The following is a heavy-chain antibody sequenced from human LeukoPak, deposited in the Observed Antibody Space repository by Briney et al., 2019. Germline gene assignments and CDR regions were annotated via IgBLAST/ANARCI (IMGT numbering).Heavy chain of an antibody. CDR2: INSDGSST. J-gene: IGHJ6*02. D-gene: IGHD2-21*02. V-gene: IGHV3-74*01. CDR1: GFTFSSYW. Sequence: GGSLRLSCAASGFTFSSYWMHWVRQAPGKGLVWVSRINSDGSSTSYADSVKGRFTISRDNAKNTLYLQMNSLRAEDTAVYYCARERVVVTAIEDCYYGMDVWGQGTTDTVSS. CDR3: ARERVVVTAIEDCYYGMDV.